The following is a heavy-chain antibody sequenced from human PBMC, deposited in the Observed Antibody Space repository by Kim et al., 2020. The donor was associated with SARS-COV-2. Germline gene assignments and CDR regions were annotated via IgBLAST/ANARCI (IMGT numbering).Heavy chain of an antibody. CDR3: ARHRGYGMDV. J-gene: IGHJ6*02. Sequence: SYSVFSPSFQGHVTISVDKSITTAYLQWSSLEASDTAMYYCARHRGYGMDVWGQGTTVTVSS. V-gene: IGHV5-10-1*01. D-gene: IGHD3-10*01. CDR2: SYS.